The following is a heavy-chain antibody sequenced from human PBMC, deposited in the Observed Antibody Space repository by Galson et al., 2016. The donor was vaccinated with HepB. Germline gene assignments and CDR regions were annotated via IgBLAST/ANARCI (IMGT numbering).Heavy chain of an antibody. D-gene: IGHD6-19*01. CDR3: ASRLDTQRRIAGWGWGMDV. V-gene: IGHV3-7*01. J-gene: IGHJ6*02. CDR2: ITQDGSEK. Sequence: SLRLSCAASGFTFRSYWMSWVRQAPGKGLEWVANITQDGSEKYSVDSVKGRFTISRDNGKNSLYLQMSSLRVEDAGVYYCASRLDTQRRIAGWGWGMDVWGQGTTVTVS. CDR1: GFTFRSYW.